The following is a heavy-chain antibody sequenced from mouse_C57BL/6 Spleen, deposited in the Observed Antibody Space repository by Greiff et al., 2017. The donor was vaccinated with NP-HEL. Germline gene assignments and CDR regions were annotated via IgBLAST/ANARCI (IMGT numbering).Heavy chain of an antibody. CDR2: IYPGDGDT. CDR3: ARSGPEGGAMDY. J-gene: IGHJ4*01. V-gene: IGHV1-82*01. D-gene: IGHD3-2*02. CDR1: GYAFSSSW. Sequence: QVQLKESGPELVKPGASVKISCKASGYAFSSSWMNWVKQRPGKGLEWIGRIYPGDGDTNYNGKFKGKATLTADKSSSTAYMQLSSLTSEDSAVYFCARSGPEGGAMDYWGQGTSVTVSS.